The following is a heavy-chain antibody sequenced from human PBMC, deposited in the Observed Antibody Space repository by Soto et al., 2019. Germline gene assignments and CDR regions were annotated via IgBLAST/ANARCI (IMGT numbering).Heavy chain of an antibody. J-gene: IGHJ4*02. CDR2: IAYDGSSK. Sequence: GGSLRLCCADFGITFSNYGMPWVRKAPGRGLEWLAVIAYDGSSKYYAESGRGRFTISRDNARNTVFLQMNSLRGEDTAVYYCARRGTAALGTSRNDHFDSWGQGALVTVSS. CDR3: ARRGTAALGTSRNDHFDS. V-gene: IGHV3-30*03. CDR1: GITFSNYG. D-gene: IGHD1-1*01.